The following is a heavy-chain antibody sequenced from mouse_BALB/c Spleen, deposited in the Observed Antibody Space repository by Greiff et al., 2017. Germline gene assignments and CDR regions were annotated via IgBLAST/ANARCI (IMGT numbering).Heavy chain of an antibody. Sequence: VQLQQSGAELVRPGASVTLSCKASGYTFTDYEMHWVKQTPVHGLEWIGAIDPETGGTAYNQKFKGKATLTADKSSSTAYMELRSLTSEDSAVYYCTINPDGSTAYWGQGTTLTVSS. J-gene: IGHJ2*01. D-gene: IGHD1-2*01. CDR2: IDPETGGT. CDR1: GYTFTDYE. V-gene: IGHV1-15*01. CDR3: TINPDGSTAY.